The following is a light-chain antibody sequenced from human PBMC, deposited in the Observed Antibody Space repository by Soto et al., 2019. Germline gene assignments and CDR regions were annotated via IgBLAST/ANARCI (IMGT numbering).Light chain of an antibody. CDR1: QSVSSSY. CDR3: QQYGGSALYT. Sequence: EIVLTQSPGTMSLSPGARATLSCRASQSVSSSYLAWYQQKPGQAPRLLIYGASSRATGIPDRFSGSGSGTDFTLTISRLEPEDFAVFYCQQYGGSALYTFGQGTKLEIK. V-gene: IGKV3-20*01. J-gene: IGKJ2*01. CDR2: GAS.